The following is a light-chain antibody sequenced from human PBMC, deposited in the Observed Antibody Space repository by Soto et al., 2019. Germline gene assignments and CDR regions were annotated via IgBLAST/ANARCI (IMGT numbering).Light chain of an antibody. J-gene: IGKJ5*01. CDR3: QQYDTSPPIT. Sequence: EIVLTQSPGTLSLSPGERATLSCRASQSLSRNYIAWYQHRPGQAPRLLIYGASSRATGIPDRFSGIGSGAVFTLTIAGLEPEDLAVYYCQQYDTSPPITFGQGTRLEIK. V-gene: IGKV3-20*01. CDR2: GAS. CDR1: QSLSRNY.